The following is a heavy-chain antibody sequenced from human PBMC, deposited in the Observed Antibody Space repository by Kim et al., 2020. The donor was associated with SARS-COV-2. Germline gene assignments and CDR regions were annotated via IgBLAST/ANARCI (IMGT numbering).Heavy chain of an antibody. CDR1: GFTFSSYW. D-gene: IGHD3-22*01. V-gene: IGHV3-7*01. CDR3: ARGAYYYDSTIFDY. J-gene: IGHJ4*02. CDR2: IKQVGSEK. Sequence: GGSLRLSCAASGFTFSSYWMSWVRQAPGKGLEWVANIKQVGSEKYYVDSVKGRFTISRDNAKNSLYLQMNSLRAEDTAVYYCARGAYYYDSTIFDYWGQGTLVTVSS.